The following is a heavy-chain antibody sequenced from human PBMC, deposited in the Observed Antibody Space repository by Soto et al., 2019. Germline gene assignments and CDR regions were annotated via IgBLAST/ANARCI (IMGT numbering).Heavy chain of an antibody. CDR3: ARADSSGYVAYYGLDV. CDR1: GFTFSSYW. CDR2: INSDGSST. D-gene: IGHD5-18*01. J-gene: IGHJ6*02. Sequence: WGSLRISCAASGFTFSSYWMHWFRQAPGKGLVWVSRINSDGSSTSYADSVKGRFTISRDNAKNTLYLQMNSLRAEDTAVYYCARADSSGYVAYYGLDVWGQGNMVTVFS. V-gene: IGHV3-74*01.